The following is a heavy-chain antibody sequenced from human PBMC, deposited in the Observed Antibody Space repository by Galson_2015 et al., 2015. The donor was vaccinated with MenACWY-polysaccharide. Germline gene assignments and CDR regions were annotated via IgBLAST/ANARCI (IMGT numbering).Heavy chain of an antibody. D-gene: IGHD3-16*01. J-gene: IGHJ5*01. CDR3: AKRFGRSPVQNWFDS. V-gene: IGHV1-8*01. Sequence: SVKVSCKASGYTFTSYDINWVRQATGQGLEWMGWMNPNSGNTGYAQKFQGRVTMTRNTSISTAYMELSSLRSEDTAVYYCAKRFGRSPVQNWFDSWGQGTLVTVSS. CDR1: GYTFTSYD. CDR2: MNPNSGNT.